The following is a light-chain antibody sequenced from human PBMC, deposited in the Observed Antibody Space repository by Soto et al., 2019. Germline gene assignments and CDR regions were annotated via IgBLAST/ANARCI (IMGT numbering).Light chain of an antibody. V-gene: IGKV3-20*01. CDR2: GAS. CDR3: QQYGSSPGT. CDR1: QSVSSSY. J-gene: IGKJ4*01. Sequence: EIVLTQSPGTLSLSPGERATLSCRASQSVSSSYLAWYQQKPGQAPRLLIYGASSRATGIPARFSGSGSGTDFTLTISGLEPEDFAVYYCQQYGSSPGTFGGGTKVEIK.